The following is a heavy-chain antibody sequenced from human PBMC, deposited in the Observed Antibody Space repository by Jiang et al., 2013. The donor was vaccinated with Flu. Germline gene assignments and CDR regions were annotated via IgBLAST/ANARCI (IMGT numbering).Heavy chain of an antibody. J-gene: IGHJ3*01. Sequence: KPTQTLTLTCTFSGFSLNISGVGVAWIRQPPGKALEWLALIYRDADQRYSPSLRNRLTITKDTSKNQVVLTMTNMDPGDTGTYYCAHRPGSDTSQGSLVDGFDVWGQGTVVIVSA. V-gene: IGHV2-5*02. D-gene: IGHD3-16*01. CDR2: IYRDADQ. CDR1: GFSLNISGVG. CDR3: AHRPGSDTSQGSLVDGFDV.